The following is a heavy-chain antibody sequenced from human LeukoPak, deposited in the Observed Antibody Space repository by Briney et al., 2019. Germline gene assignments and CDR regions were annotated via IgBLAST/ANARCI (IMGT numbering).Heavy chain of an antibody. D-gene: IGHD3-22*01. CDR1: GYTFTSYG. CDR3: ARFSGYDPRKKNWFDP. V-gene: IGHV1-18*01. CDR2: ISAYNGNT. J-gene: IGHJ5*02. Sequence: ASVKVSCKASGYTFTSYGISWVRQAPGQGLEWMGWISAYNGNTNYAQKLQGRVTMTTDTSTSTAYMDLRSLTSDDTAEYYCARFSGYDPRKKNWFDPWPQRTLVPVSS.